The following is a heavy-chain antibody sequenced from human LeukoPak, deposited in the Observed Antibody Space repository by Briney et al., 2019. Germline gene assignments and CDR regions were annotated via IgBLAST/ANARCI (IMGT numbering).Heavy chain of an antibody. CDR2: ISWNSGTI. V-gene: IGHV3-9*01. J-gene: IGHJ4*02. Sequence: PGGSLRLSCAASGFTFDDYVMHWARQAPGKGLEWVSGISWNSGTIGYADSVKGRFTISRDNAKNSLYLQMNSLRAEDTALYYCAKTSVGAVDPGYFDYWGQGTLVTVSS. D-gene: IGHD6-19*01. CDR3: AKTSVGAVDPGYFDY. CDR1: GFTFDDYV.